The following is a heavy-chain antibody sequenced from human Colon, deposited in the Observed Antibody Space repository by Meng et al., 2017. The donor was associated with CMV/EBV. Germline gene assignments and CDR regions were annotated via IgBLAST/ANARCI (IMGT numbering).Heavy chain of an antibody. CDR2: IHHSGNS. CDR3: ARENSTSTGGFDF. D-gene: IGHD2-2*01. V-gene: IGHV4-30-4*08. J-gene: IGHJ4*02. CDR1: GASINSGDYY. Sequence: SETLSLTCAVSGASINSGDYYWASIRQSPGKGLEWLGYIHHSGNSFYNPSLKSRLSISVDTPNKRFSLNLRSVTAADTAVYYCARENSTSTGGFDFWGQGTLVTVSS.